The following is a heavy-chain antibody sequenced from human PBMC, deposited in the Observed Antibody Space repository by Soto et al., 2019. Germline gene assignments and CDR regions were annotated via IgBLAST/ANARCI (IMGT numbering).Heavy chain of an antibody. CDR3: ARAEYCSGGSCYWAFDY. D-gene: IGHD2-15*01. CDR2: IYYSGST. J-gene: IGHJ4*02. Sequence: QVQLQESGPGLVKPSQTLSLTCTVSGGSISSGRYYWSWIRQHPGKGLEWIGYIYYSGSTYYNPSLKSRVTISVDTSKNQFPLKLRSVTAADTAIYYCARAEYCSGGSCYWAFDYWGQGTLVTVSS. V-gene: IGHV4-31*03. CDR1: GGSISSGRYY.